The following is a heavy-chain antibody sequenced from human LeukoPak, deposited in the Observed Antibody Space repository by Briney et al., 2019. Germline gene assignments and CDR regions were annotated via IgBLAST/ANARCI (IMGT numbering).Heavy chain of an antibody. CDR3: ARDPGAIVATILDLSGMDV. V-gene: IGHV3-21*01. CDR1: GFTFSSYS. Sequence: GGSLRLSCAASGFTFSSYSMNWVRQAPGKGLEWVSSISSSSSYIYYADSVKGRFTISRDNAKNSLYLQMNSLRAEDTAVYYCARDPGAIVATILDLSGMDVWGPGTTVTVSS. CDR2: ISSSSSYI. J-gene: IGHJ6*02. D-gene: IGHD5-12*01.